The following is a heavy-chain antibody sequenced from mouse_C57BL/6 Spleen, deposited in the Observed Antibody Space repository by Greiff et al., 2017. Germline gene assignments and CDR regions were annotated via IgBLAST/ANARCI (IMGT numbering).Heavy chain of an antibody. Sequence: QVQLKQSGAELVRPGTSVTVSCKASGYAFTNYLIEWVKQRPGQGLEWIGVINPGSGGTNYNEKFKGKATLTADKSSSTAYMQLSSLTSEDSAVYFCARERYYYGSSYPFDYWGQGTTLTVSS. CDR3: ARERYYYGSSYPFDY. D-gene: IGHD1-1*01. V-gene: IGHV1-54*01. CDR1: GYAFTNYL. CDR2: INPGSGGT. J-gene: IGHJ2*01.